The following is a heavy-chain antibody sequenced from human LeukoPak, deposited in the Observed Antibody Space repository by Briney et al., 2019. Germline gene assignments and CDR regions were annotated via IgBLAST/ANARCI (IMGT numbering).Heavy chain of an antibody. V-gene: IGHV4-39*01. CDR1: GGSISSSSYY. J-gene: IGHJ4*02. Sequence: SETLSLTCTVSGGSISSSSYYWGWIRQPPGKGLEWIGSIYYSGSTYYNPSLKSRVTISVDTSKNQFSLKLSSVTAADTAVYYCARRRVENDYWGQGTLVTVSS. CDR3: ARRRVENDY. D-gene: IGHD2-21*01. CDR2: IYYSGST.